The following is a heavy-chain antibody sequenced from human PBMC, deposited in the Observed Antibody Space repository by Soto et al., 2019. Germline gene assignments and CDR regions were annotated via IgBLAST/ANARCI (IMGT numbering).Heavy chain of an antibody. D-gene: IGHD4-17*01. CDR3: ARAYGDNWFDP. J-gene: IGHJ5*02. V-gene: IGHV1-3*01. CDR2: INAGNGNT. Sequence: QVQLVQSGAEVKKPGASVKVSCKAPGYTFTTYAMHWVRQAPGQRLEWMGWINAGNGNTKYSQKFQGRVTITRDTSASTAYMELSSLRSEDTAVYYCARAYGDNWFDPWGQGTLVTVSS. CDR1: GYTFTTYA.